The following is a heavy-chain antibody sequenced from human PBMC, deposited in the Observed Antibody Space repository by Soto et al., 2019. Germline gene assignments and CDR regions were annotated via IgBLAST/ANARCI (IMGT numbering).Heavy chain of an antibody. J-gene: IGHJ5*02. CDR3: ARAVSPYFGTWFDP. CDR2: ISQTGAT. CDR1: GGSITSGNSYA. V-gene: IGHV4-30-2*01. D-gene: IGHD3-10*01. Sequence: PSETLSLTCAVSGGSITSGNSYAWAWIRQPPGRGLEWIGSISQTGATSYTPSLKSRVSVSLDKSKNQFSLRLSSVTAADMAVYYCARAVSPYFGTWFDPWGQGTLVTVSS.